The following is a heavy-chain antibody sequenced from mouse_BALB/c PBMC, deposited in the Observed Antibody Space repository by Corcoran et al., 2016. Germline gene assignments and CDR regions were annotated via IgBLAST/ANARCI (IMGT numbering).Heavy chain of an antibody. CDR2: IFPGSGNT. V-gene: IGHV1-66*01. CDR3: ARRDGSSLMDY. CDR1: GYSFTSYY. Sequence: QVQLQQSGPELVKPGASVKISCKASGYSFTSYYIHWVKQRPGQGLEWIGWIFPGSGNTKYNEKFKGKATLTADTSSSTAYMQLSSLTSEDSAVYFCARRDGSSLMDYWGQRTSVTVSS. D-gene: IGHD1-1*01. J-gene: IGHJ4*01.